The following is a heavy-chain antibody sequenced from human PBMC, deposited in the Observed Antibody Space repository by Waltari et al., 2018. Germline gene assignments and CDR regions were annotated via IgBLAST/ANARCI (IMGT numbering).Heavy chain of an antibody. V-gene: IGHV4-38-2*01. CDR3: ARALVGATGGSDY. D-gene: IGHD1-26*01. Sequence: QVQLQESGPGVVKPSETLSLTCAVSGYSISSGYYWGWIRQPPGKGLEWIGSIYHSGSTYYNPSLKSRVTISVDTSKNQFSLKLSSVTAADTAVYYCARALVGATGGSDYWGQGTLVTVSS. CDR1: GYSISSGYY. CDR2: IYHSGST. J-gene: IGHJ4*02.